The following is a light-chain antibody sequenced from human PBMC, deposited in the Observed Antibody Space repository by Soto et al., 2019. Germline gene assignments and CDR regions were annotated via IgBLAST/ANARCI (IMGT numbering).Light chain of an antibody. Sequence: EIVRTQAPVTLSVSPGERATLSCRASQSVNSNLAWYQQKPGQAPRLLIYGASSRATGIPARFSGSGSGTEFTLTITSLQSEDFAAXXXQQSNXWXRTSGQGTKVDIK. CDR3: QQSNXWXRT. CDR1: QSVNSN. CDR2: GAS. J-gene: IGKJ1*01. V-gene: IGKV3-15*01.